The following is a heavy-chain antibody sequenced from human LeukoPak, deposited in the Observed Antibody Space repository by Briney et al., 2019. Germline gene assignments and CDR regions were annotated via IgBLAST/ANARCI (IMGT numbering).Heavy chain of an antibody. CDR3: ARALYSYYDYVWGSYRPYYFDY. D-gene: IGHD3-16*02. Sequence: VASVKVSCKASGYTFTGYYMHWVRQAPGQGLEWMGWINPNSGGTNYAQKFQGRVTMTRDTSISTAYMELSRLRSDDTAVYYCARALYSYYDYVWGSYRPYYFDYWGQGTLVTVSS. CDR2: INPNSGGT. CDR1: GYTFTGYY. V-gene: IGHV1-2*02. J-gene: IGHJ4*02.